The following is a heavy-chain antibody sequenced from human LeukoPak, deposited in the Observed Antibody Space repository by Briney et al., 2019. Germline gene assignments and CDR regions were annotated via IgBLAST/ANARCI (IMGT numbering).Heavy chain of an antibody. CDR2: ISAYNGNT. V-gene: IGHV1-18*01. CDR3: ARDVHYDILTGYYTPLVY. CDR1: GYTFINYG. J-gene: IGHJ4*02. D-gene: IGHD3-9*01. Sequence: ASVKVSCKASGYTFINYGITWVRQAPGQGLEWMGWISAYNGNTNYAQKLQGRVTMTTDTSSSTAYMELSSLRSEDTAVYYCARDVHYDILTGYYTPLVYWGQGTLVTVSS.